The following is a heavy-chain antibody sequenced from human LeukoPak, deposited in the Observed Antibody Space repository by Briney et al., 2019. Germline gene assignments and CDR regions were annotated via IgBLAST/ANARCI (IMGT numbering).Heavy chain of an antibody. CDR3: TSTGGYF. J-gene: IGHJ3*01. V-gene: IGHV3-73*01. CDR1: GFTFSGSA. CDR2: IRSKTNNYAT. D-gene: IGHD2-15*01. Sequence: SGGSLKLSCAASGFTFSGSAMHWVRQASGKGLEWVGRIRSKTNNYATEYAASVKGRFTISRDDSKSTAYLQMNSLKTEDTAVYYCTSTGGYFRGQGTMVTVSS.